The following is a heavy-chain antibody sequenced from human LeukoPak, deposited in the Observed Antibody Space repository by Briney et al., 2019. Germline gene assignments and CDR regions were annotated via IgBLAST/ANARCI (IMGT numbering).Heavy chain of an antibody. CDR2: ISSSTGTI. J-gene: IGHJ3*02. Sequence: PGGSLRLSCGASGFTFSSYTMNWVRQAPGKGLEWVSYISSSTGTIYSADSVKGRFTISRDNAKNSLYLQMNSLGDEDTAVYYCARVQDSSFDIWGQGTMVIVSS. CDR1: GFTFSSYT. D-gene: IGHD2-15*01. V-gene: IGHV3-48*02. CDR3: ARVQDSSFDI.